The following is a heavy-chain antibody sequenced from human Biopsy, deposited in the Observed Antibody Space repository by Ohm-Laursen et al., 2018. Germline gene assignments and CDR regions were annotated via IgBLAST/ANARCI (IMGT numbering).Heavy chain of an antibody. CDR2: IIPMFGTA. CDR1: GGTFINYA. J-gene: IGHJ4*02. Sequence: SSVKASCKASGGTFINYAISWVRQAPGQGLEWMGGIIPMFGTANCAQMFQGRVTISADESTSTSYMELSSLTTEDTAIYYCARGPHSGSHSCFDYWGRGTLVTVSS. V-gene: IGHV1-69*01. D-gene: IGHD1-26*01. CDR3: ARGPHSGSHSCFDY.